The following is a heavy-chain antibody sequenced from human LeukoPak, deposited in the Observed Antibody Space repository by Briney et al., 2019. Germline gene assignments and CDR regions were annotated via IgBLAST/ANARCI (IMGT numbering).Heavy chain of an antibody. CDR2: INPNSGGT. CDR1: GYTFTGYY. Sequence: GASVKVSCKASGYTFTGYYMHWVRQAPGQGLEWMGWINPNSGGTNYAQKFQGRVTMTWDTSISTAYMELSRLRSDDTAVYYCARVKDFWSGKGFDYWGQGTLVTVSS. V-gene: IGHV1-2*02. J-gene: IGHJ4*02. D-gene: IGHD3-3*01. CDR3: ARVKDFWSGKGFDY.